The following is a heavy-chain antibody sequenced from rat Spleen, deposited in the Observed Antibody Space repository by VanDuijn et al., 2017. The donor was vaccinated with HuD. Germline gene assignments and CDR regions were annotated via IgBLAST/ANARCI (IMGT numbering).Heavy chain of an antibody. CDR1: GLSLTTNS. CDR2: IWSNGGT. V-gene: IGHV2-47*01. Sequence: QVQLKESGPGLVQPSQTLSLTCTVSGLSLTTNSVSWIRQPPGKGLAWMGLIWSNGGTDYNSAIKSRLSISRDTSESQVYLKMSSLQTEDTATYYCARDIYYYSGDYFDYWGQGVMVTVSS. J-gene: IGHJ2*01. D-gene: IGHD1-1*01. CDR3: ARDIYYYSGDYFDY.